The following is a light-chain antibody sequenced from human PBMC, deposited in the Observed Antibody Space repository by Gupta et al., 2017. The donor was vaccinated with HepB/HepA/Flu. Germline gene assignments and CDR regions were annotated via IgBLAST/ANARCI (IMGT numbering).Light chain of an antibody. J-gene: IGKJ3*01. Sequence: EIVLTQSPGTLSLSPGERATLSCRASQTVSSSYLAWYQQKVGQAPRLLIYGASIRATGIPDRFSGRGSGTDFTLTISRLEPEDFAVYYCQQSATSPFTFGPGTRVDIK. CDR1: QTVSSSY. V-gene: IGKV3-20*01. CDR2: GAS. CDR3: QQSATSPFT.